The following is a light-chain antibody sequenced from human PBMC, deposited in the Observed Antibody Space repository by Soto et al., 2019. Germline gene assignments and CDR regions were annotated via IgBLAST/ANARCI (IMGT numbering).Light chain of an antibody. CDR1: QDISNY. CDR3: RQSYSTLT. CDR2: DAS. V-gene: IGKV1-33*01. J-gene: IGKJ4*01. Sequence: DIQMTQSPSSLSASVGDRVTITCQASQDISNYLNWYQQKPGKAPKLLIYDASNLETGVPSRFSGSGSGTDFTFTISSLQPEDIATYYCRQSYSTLTFGGGTKVDIK.